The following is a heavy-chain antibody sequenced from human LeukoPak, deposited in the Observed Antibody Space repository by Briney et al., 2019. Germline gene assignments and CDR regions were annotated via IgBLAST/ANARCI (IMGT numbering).Heavy chain of an antibody. CDR1: GGSFSGYY. D-gene: IGHD5-18*01. CDR3: ARGGYSYGLDY. CDR2: INHSGST. V-gene: IGHV4-34*01. J-gene: IGHJ4*02. Sequence: SETLSLTCAVYGGSFSGYYWSWLRQPPGKGLEWIGEINHSGSTNYNPSLKSRVTISVDTSKNQFSLKLSSVTAADTAVYYCARGGYSYGLDYWGQGTLVTVSS.